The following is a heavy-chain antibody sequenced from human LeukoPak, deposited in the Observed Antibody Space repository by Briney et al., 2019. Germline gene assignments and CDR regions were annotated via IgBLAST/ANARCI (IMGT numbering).Heavy chain of an antibody. CDR2: MNPNSGNT. V-gene: IGHV1-8*01. Sequence: ASVKVSCKASGYTFTSYDINWVRQATGQGLEWMGWMNPNSGNTGYAQKFQGRVTMTRNTSISTAYMELSSLRSEDTAVYYCARGTPGAPYNWFAPWGQGTLVTVSS. CDR3: ARGTPGAPYNWFAP. J-gene: IGHJ5*02. CDR1: GYTFTSYD. D-gene: IGHD3-10*01.